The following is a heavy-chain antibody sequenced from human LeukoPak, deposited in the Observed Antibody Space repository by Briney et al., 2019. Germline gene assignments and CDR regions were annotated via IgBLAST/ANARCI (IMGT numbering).Heavy chain of an antibody. CDR2: INHSGST. CDR3: ARIHRYCSGGACYVLDN. CDR1: GGSFSGYY. V-gene: IGHV4-34*01. Sequence: PSETLSFTCAVYGGSFSGYYWSWIRQPPGKGLEWIGEINHSGSTNYNPSLKSRVTISVDTSKNQFSLKLSSVTAADTAVYYCARIHRYCSGGACYVLDNWGQGTLVAVSS. J-gene: IGHJ4*02. D-gene: IGHD2-15*01.